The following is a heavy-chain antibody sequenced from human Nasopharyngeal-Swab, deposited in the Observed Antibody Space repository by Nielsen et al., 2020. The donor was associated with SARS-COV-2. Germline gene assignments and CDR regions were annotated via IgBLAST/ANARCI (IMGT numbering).Heavy chain of an antibody. V-gene: IGHV3-7*01. CDR1: GFTFSSYW. Sequence: GESPKISCAASGFTFSSYWMSWVRQAPGKGLEWVANIKQDGSEKYYVDSVKGRFTISRDNARNSLYLQMNSLRAGDTAVYYCARGYDSSGYLRPIDAFDIWGQGTMVTVSS. CDR3: ARGYDSSGYLRPIDAFDI. J-gene: IGHJ3*02. D-gene: IGHD3-22*01. CDR2: IKQDGSEK.